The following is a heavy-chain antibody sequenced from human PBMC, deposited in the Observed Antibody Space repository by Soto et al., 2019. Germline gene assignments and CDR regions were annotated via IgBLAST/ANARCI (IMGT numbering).Heavy chain of an antibody. CDR1: GYTFRSNE. J-gene: IGHJ6*02. D-gene: IGHD5-18*01. CDR2: ISSSGSTI. CDR3: ARGESGYSYGWYYYYGMDV. V-gene: IGHV3-48*03. Sequence: EVQLVESGGGLVQPGGSLRLSCAAYGYTFRSNEMNWVRQAPGKGLEWVSYISSSGSTIYYADSVKGRFTISRDNAKNSLYLQMNSLRAEDTAVYYCARGESGYSYGWYYYYGMDVWGQGTTVTASS.